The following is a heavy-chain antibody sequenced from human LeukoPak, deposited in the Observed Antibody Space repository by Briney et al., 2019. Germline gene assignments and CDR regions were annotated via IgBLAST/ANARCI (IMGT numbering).Heavy chain of an antibody. CDR2: IYYSGST. D-gene: IGHD3-10*01. CDR1: GGSISSSSYY. V-gene: IGHV4-39*01. CDR3: ARHYYGSGSYYNAFDY. J-gene: IGHJ4*02. Sequence: SETLSLTCTVSGGSISSSSYYWGWIRQPPGKGLEWIGSIYYSGSTYYNPSLKSRVTISVDTSKNQFSLKLSSVTAADTAAYYCARHYYGSGSYYNAFDYWGQGTLVTVSS.